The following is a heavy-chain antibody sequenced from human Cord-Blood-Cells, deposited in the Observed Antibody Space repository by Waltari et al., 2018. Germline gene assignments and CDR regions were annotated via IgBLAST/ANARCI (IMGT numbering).Heavy chain of an antibody. CDR2: IYYSGST. Sequence: QLQLQESGPGLVKPSETLSLTCTVSGGSISSSSYYWGWIRQPPGKGLEWIGSIYYSGSTYYNPSPKSRVTISVDTSKNQFSLKRSSVTAADTAVYYCARQNQPINWGYAFDIWGQGTMVTVSS. D-gene: IGHD7-27*01. CDR1: GGSISSSSYY. CDR3: ARQNQPINWGYAFDI. J-gene: IGHJ3*02. V-gene: IGHV4-39*01.